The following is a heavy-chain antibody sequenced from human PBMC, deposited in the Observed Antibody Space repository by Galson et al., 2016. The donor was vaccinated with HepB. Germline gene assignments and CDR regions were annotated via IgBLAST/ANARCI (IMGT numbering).Heavy chain of an antibody. D-gene: IGHD6-19*01. J-gene: IGHJ3*02. Sequence: SVKVSCKASGYTFTGYFMHWVRQAPGQGLEWMGWINPNTGGTKYAQNFQGWVTMTRDTSINTAYMELSRLKSGDTAVYYCARAMTTTGWSDGGAFDIWGLGTVVTVSS. CDR2: INPNTGGT. V-gene: IGHV1-2*04. CDR3: ARAMTTTGWSDGGAFDI. CDR1: GYTFTGYF.